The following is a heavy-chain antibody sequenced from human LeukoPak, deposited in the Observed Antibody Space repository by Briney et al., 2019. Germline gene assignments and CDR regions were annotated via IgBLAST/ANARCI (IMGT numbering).Heavy chain of an antibody. V-gene: IGHV4-59*06. Sequence: SETLSLTCTVSGGSISSYYWSWIRQPPGKGLEWIGYIYYSGSTYYNPSLKSRVTISVDTSKNQFSLKLSSVTAADTAVYYCARDTTLNDYGDYVFDYWGQGTLVTVSS. CDR3: ARDTTLNDYGDYVFDY. J-gene: IGHJ4*02. CDR2: IYYSGST. CDR1: GGSISSYY. D-gene: IGHD4-17*01.